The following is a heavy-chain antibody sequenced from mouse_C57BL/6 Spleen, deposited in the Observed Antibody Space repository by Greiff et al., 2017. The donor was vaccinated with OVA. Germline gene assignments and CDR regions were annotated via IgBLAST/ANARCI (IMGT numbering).Heavy chain of an antibody. CDR1: GFTFSDYG. V-gene: IGHV5-17*01. CDR3: ARRRGDY. J-gene: IGHJ4*01. CDR2: ISRGSGTI. Sequence: EVQRVESGGGLVKPGGSLKLSCAASGFTFSDYGMHWVRQAPEKGLEWVAYISRGSGTIYYAATVKGRFTITRDNAKNTLFLQMTSLRSDDTTMYYCARRRGDYWGQGTSVTVSS.